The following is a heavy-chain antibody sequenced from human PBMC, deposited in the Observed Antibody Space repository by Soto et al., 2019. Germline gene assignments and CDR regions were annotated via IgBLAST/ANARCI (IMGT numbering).Heavy chain of an antibody. CDR2: ISLYSDGT. Sequence: ASVKVSCKTSGYTFSNYGITWVRQAPGQPLEWLGWISLYSDGTNYAQKFQGRVSMTTDTSTTTAYMELRSLRSDDTAVYYCARVVPGAEAWFGPWGHGTLVTFSS. J-gene: IGHJ5*02. CDR3: ARVVPGAEAWFGP. CDR1: GYTFSNYG. V-gene: IGHV1-18*01. D-gene: IGHD2-2*01.